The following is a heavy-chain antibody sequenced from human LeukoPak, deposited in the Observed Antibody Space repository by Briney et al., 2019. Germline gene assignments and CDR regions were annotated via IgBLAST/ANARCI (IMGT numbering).Heavy chain of an antibody. D-gene: IGHD3-9*01. J-gene: IGHJ5*02. CDR2: IYTSGST. CDR1: GGSISSGSYY. CDR3: ARDLTPNWFDP. Sequence: PSQTLSLTCTGSGGSISSGSYYWSWIRQPAGKGLEWIGRIYTSGSTNYNPSLKSRVTISVDTSKNQFSLKLSSVTAADTAVYYCARDLTPNWFDPWGQGTLVTVSS. V-gene: IGHV4-61*02.